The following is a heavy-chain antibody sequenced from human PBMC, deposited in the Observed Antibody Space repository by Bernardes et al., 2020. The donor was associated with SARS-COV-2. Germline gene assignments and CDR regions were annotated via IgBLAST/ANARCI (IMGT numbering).Heavy chain of an antibody. D-gene: IGHD6-13*01. CDR2: INENGANK. J-gene: IGHJ6*02. Sequence: GSLRLSRTASKFPFADYAMSWVPQAPGKGLEWVAGINENGANKYFADPVKDRFIISRDNSQDTLYLQINNLRADDTALYYCAKAEQAGYSNTWPRRVFHYGAMDVWGQGTTVTVSS. V-gene: IGHV3-23*01. CDR3: AKAEQAGYSNTWPRRVFHYGAMDV. CDR1: KFPFADYA.